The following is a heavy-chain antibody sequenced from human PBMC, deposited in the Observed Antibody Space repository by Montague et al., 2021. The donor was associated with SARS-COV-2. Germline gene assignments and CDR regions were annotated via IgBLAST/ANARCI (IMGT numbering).Heavy chain of an antibody. CDR1: GGSISNYY. V-gene: IGHV4-59*01. J-gene: IGHJ4*02. CDR3: ARVQRGYYYGLGVSAHFDY. CDR2: IYYSGST. D-gene: IGHD3-10*01. Sequence: SETLSLTCTVSGGSISNYYWSWIRQPPGKGLEWIGYIYYSGSTNYNPSLKSRVTISVDTSKNQFSLKLSSVTAADTAVYYCARVQRGYYYGLGVSAHFDYWVQGTLVTVSS.